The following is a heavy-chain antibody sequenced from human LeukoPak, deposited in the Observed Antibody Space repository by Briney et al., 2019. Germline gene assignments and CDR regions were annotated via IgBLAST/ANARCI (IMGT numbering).Heavy chain of an antibody. CDR2: IWPGDSDT. CDR3: ARRLYGDGGLDY. CDR1: GYTFTTYW. V-gene: IGHV5-51*01. Sequence: GESLKISCKGSGYTFTTYWIGWVRQMPGKGLECMGIIWPGDSDTRYSPSFQDQVTISADKSISTAYLQWSSLKASDSAMYYCARRLYGDGGLDYWGQGTQVTV. J-gene: IGHJ4*02. D-gene: IGHD4-17*01.